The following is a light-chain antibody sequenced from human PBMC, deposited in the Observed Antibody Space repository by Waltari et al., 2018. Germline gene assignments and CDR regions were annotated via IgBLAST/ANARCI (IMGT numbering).Light chain of an antibody. Sequence: SASVGDRVTITCRASQDINKWLAWFQQTPGKAPKLLIYAGSSLQSGVPSRFSGSGSGADFTLTISTLQPEDSATYYCQQAHSFPYSFGQGNKLE. V-gene: IGKV1-12*01. CDR1: QDINKW. J-gene: IGKJ2*03. CDR3: QQAHSFPYS. CDR2: AGS.